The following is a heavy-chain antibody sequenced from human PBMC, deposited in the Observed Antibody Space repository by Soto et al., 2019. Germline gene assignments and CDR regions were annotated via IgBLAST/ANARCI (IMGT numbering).Heavy chain of an antibody. D-gene: IGHD2-15*01. J-gene: IGHJ3*02. CDR2: INHSGST. Sequence: SETLSLTCAVYGGSFSGYYWSWIRQPPGKGLEWIGEINHSGSTNYNPSLKSRVTISVDTSKNQFSLKLSSVTAADTAVYYCARGRSRYCSGGSCYSSGAFDIWGQGTMVTVSS. V-gene: IGHV4-34*01. CDR3: ARGRSRYCSGGSCYSSGAFDI. CDR1: GGSFSGYY.